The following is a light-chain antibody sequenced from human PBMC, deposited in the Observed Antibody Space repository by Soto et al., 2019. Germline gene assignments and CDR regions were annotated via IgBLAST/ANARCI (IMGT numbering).Light chain of an antibody. Sequence: QSVLTQPASVSVSPGQSITISCTGTSSDVGGYNFVSWYQQYPGKAPKLIIFDVSNRPSGVSDRLSGSKSGDTASLTISGLHTEDEADYYCNSYTSSSRPNYVFGTGTKVTVL. CDR1: SSDVGGYNF. V-gene: IGLV2-14*01. J-gene: IGLJ1*01. CDR2: DVS. CDR3: NSYTSSSRPNYV.